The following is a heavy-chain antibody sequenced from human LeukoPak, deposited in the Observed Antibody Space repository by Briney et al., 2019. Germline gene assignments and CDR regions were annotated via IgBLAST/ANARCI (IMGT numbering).Heavy chain of an antibody. Sequence: ASVKVSCKASGYTFTGYYMHWVRQAPGQGLEWMGWINPNSGGTNYAQKFQGRVTMTRDTSISTAYTELSRLRSDDTAVCYCAVYCSGGSCLDYWGQGTLVTVSS. J-gene: IGHJ4*02. CDR1: GYTFTGYY. CDR3: AVYCSGGSCLDY. D-gene: IGHD2-15*01. CDR2: INPNSGGT. V-gene: IGHV1-2*02.